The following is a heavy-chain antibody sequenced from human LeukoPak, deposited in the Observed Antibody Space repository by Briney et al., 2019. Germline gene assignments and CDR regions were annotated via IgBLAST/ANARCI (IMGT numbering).Heavy chain of an antibody. J-gene: IGHJ4*02. CDR1: GYTLTELS. CDR3: AKGKYSSSWTRPFDY. Sequence: ASVKVSCKVSGYTLTELSMHWVRQAPGKGLEWMGGFDPEDGETMYAQKFQGRVPMTEDTSTDTAYMELSSLRSEDTAVYYCAKGKYSSSWTRPFDYWGQGTLVTVSS. D-gene: IGHD6-13*01. CDR2: FDPEDGET. V-gene: IGHV1-24*01.